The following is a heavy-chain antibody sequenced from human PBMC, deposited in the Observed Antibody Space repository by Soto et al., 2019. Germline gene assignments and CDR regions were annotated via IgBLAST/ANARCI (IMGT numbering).Heavy chain of an antibody. V-gene: IGHV3-48*01. CDR3: ARANYYGSPGDFDY. CDR2: ISSSSSTI. Sequence: EVQLVESGGGLVQPGGSLRLSCAASGLTFSSYSMNWVRQAPGKGLEWVSYISSSSSTIYYADSVKGRFTISRDNAKNSLYLQMNSLRADDTAVYYCARANYYGSPGDFDYWGQGTLVTVSS. D-gene: IGHD3-10*01. J-gene: IGHJ4*02. CDR1: GLTFSSYS.